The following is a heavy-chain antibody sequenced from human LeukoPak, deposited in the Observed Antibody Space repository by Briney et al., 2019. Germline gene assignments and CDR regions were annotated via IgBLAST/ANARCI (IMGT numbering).Heavy chain of an antibody. CDR2: IYSDGRT. Sequence: GGSLRLSCAASGFTVSNKYMTWVRQAPGKGPEWVSLIYSDGRTYYADSVKGRCTISRDGSKNTLYLQMNSLRVEDTAVYYCARGLFLSGYLDAFDIWGQGTVVTVSS. CDR1: GFTVSNKY. CDR3: ARGLFLSGYLDAFDI. V-gene: IGHV3-53*01. J-gene: IGHJ3*02. D-gene: IGHD3-22*01.